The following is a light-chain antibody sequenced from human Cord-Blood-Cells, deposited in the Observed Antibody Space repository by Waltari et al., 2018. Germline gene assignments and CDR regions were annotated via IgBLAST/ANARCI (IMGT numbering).Light chain of an antibody. Sequence: DIVMTQSPLSLPVTPGEPASISCRSSQSLLHSNGYNYLDWYLQKPGQSPQLLIYLGSNRADGVPERFSGSGSGTDITLKISRVEAEDVGVYYCMQALQTPPYTFGQVSKLEIK. V-gene: IGKV2-28*01. CDR3: MQALQTPPYT. CDR2: LGS. CDR1: QSLLHSNGYNY. J-gene: IGKJ2*01.